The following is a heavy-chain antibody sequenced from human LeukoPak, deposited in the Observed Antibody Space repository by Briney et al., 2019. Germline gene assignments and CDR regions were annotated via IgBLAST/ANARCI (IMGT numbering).Heavy chain of an antibody. Sequence: GESLQISCQGSGYSFTSYWIGWVRQMPGKGLEWMGIIYPGDSDTRYSPSFQGRVTISADKSISTAYLQWSSLKASDTAMYYCARLLYYYDSSGVYWGQGTLVTVSS. J-gene: IGHJ4*02. CDR3: ARLLYYYDSSGVY. CDR2: IYPGDSDT. CDR1: GYSFTSYW. V-gene: IGHV5-51*01. D-gene: IGHD3-22*01.